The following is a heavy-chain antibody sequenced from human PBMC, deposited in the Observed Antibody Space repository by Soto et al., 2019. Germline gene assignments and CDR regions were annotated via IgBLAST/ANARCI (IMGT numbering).Heavy chain of an antibody. V-gene: IGHV4-39*01. CDR3: ARPSGRGQVLGAGKNWFDP. Sequence: SETLSLTCTVSGGSISTFTYYWGWIRQPPGKGLEWIGSIYYNGSTYYNPSLKSRVTISVDTSKNQFSLKLSSVTAADTAVYYCARPSGRGQVLGAGKNWFDPWGQGTLVTVSS. J-gene: IGHJ5*02. CDR2: IYYNGST. CDR1: GGSISTFTYY. D-gene: IGHD2-2*01.